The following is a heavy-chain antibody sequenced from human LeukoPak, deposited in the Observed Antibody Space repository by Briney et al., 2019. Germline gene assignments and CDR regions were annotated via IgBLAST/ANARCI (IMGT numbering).Heavy chain of an antibody. V-gene: IGHV3-23*01. CDR2: ISGSGGST. J-gene: IGHJ4*02. CDR3: AKAMRHYDSSGYSPDY. Sequence: GGSLRLSCAASGFTFSSYAMSWVRQAPGKGLEWVSAISGSGGSTYYADSVKGRFTISRDNSKNTLYLQMNSLRAEDTAVYYCAKAMRHYDSSGYSPDYWGQGTLVTVSS. CDR1: GFTFSSYA. D-gene: IGHD3-22*01.